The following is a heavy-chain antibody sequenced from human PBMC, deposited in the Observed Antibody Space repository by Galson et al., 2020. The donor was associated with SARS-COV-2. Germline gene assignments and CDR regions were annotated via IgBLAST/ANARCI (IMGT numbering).Heavy chain of an antibody. Sequence: GESLKISCKASGYSFTGYYIHWVRQAPGQGLEWMGWINPDTGGTNYAQSFQGRVTMTRDTSISTAYLELSSLRSDDTAVYHCAKNYDFWSGYHTDYYYAMDFWGQGTTVNVFS. D-gene: IGHD3-3*01. J-gene: IGHJ6*02. CDR2: INPDTGGT. CDR1: GYSFTGYY. V-gene: IGHV1-2*02. CDR3: AKNYDFWSGYHTDYYYAMDF.